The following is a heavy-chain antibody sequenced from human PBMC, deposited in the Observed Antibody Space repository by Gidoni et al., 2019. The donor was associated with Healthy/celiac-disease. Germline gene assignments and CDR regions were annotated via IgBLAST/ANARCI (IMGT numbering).Heavy chain of an antibody. CDR1: GFTFSNAW. CDR3: TTVKGFDWLSTDAFDI. Sequence: EVQMVESGGGLVKPGGSLRLSCAASGFTFSNAWRSWVRQAPGKGLGWVGRIKSKTDGGTTDYAAPVKGRFTISRDDSKNTLYLQMNSLKTEDTAVYYCTTVKGFDWLSTDAFDIWGQGTMVTVSS. CDR2: IKSKTDGGTT. V-gene: IGHV3-15*01. D-gene: IGHD3-9*01. J-gene: IGHJ3*02.